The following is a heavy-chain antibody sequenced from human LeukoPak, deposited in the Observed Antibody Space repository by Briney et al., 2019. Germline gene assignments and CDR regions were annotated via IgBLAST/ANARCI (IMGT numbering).Heavy chain of an antibody. CDR2: IYYSGST. CDR1: GGSVSSGSYY. V-gene: IGHV4-61*01. D-gene: IGHD3-9*01. J-gene: IGHJ4*02. CDR3: ARRPRNDILTGTPFDY. Sequence: SETLSLTCTVSGGSVSSGSYYWSWIRQPPGKGLEWIGYIYYSGSTDSNPSLKSRVTISVDTSKNQFSLKLRSVTAADTAVYYCARRPRNDILTGTPFDYWGQGILVTVSS.